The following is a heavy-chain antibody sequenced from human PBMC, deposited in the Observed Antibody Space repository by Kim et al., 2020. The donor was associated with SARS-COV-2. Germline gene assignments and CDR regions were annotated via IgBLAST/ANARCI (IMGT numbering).Heavy chain of an antibody. J-gene: IGHJ3*02. D-gene: IGHD3-22*01. CDR3: ARAPYYYDSSGYHLQGGACDI. V-gene: IGHV4-31*03. CDR2: IYYSGST. Sequence: SETLSLTCTVSGGSISSGGYYWSWIRQHPGKGLEWIGYIYYSGSTYYNPSLKSRVTISVDTSKNQFSLKLSSVTAADTAVYYCARAPYYYDSSGYHLQGGACDICGQGRMVTVSS. CDR1: GGSISSGGYY.